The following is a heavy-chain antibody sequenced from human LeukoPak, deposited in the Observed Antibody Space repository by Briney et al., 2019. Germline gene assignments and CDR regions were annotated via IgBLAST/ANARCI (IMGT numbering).Heavy chain of an antibody. V-gene: IGHV3-66*01. D-gene: IGHD6-13*01. J-gene: IGHJ4*02. CDR1: GFTVSNNY. CDR3: ALPGIAASGTFDY. Sequence: GGSLRLSCAASGFTVSNNYVSWVRQAPGKGLEWVSVIYSGGTTYYADSVKGRFTISRDNSKNTLYLQMNSLRAEDTAVYYCALPGIAASGTFDYWGQGTLVAVSS. CDR2: IYSGGTT.